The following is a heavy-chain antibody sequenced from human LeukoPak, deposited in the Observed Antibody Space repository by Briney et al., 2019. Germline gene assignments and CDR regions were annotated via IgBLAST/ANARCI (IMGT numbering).Heavy chain of an antibody. CDR2: IYSGGST. CDR1: GFTVSSNY. D-gene: IGHD3-10*01. V-gene: IGHV3-66*01. J-gene: IGHJ6*02. CDR3: ATVTMVRASDYYGMDV. Sequence: PGGSLRLSCAASGFTVSSNYMSWVCQAPGKGLEWVSVIYSGGSTYYADSVKGRFTISRDNSKNTLYLQMNSLRAEDTAVYYCATVTMVRASDYYGMDVWGQGTTVTVSS.